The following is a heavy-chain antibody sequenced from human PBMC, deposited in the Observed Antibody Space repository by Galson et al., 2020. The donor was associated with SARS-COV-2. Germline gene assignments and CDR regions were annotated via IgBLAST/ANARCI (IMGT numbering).Heavy chain of an antibody. CDR1: GFTFSSYG. CDR2: ISYDGSNK. V-gene: IGHV3-30*18. Sequence: TGGSLRLSCAASGFTFSSYGMHWVSQAPGKGLEWVAVISYDGSNKYYADSVKGRFTISRDNSKNTLYLQMNSLRADDTAVYYCAKDRYSSSWGRYYYYYGMDVWGQGTTVTFSS. J-gene: IGHJ6*02. CDR3: AKDRYSSSWGRYYYYYGMDV. D-gene: IGHD6-13*01.